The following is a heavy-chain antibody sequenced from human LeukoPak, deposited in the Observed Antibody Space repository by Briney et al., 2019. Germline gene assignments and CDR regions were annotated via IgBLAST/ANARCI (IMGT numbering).Heavy chain of an antibody. D-gene: IGHD6-6*01. Sequence: GGPLRLSCAASGFTFSSYAMSWVRQAPGKGLEWVSAISGSGGSTYYADSVKGRFTISRDNSKNTLYLQMNSLRAEDTAVYYCAKDRGAYSSSSKAAVVYWGQGTLVTVSS. CDR3: AKDRGAYSSSSKAAVVY. J-gene: IGHJ4*02. V-gene: IGHV3-23*01. CDR1: GFTFSSYA. CDR2: ISGSGGST.